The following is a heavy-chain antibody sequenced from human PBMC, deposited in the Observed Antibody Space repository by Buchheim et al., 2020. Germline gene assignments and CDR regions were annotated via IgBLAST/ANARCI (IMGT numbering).Heavy chain of an antibody. J-gene: IGHJ4*02. V-gene: IGHV3-7*01. Sequence: EVQLVESGGGLVQPGGSLRLSCAASGFTFSSYWMSWVRQAPGKGLEWVANIKQDGSEKYYVDSVKGRFTISRDNAKNSLYLQMNSLRAEDTAVYYCAREGTSRIAAAGGGADFDYWSQGTL. CDR3: AREGTSRIAAAGGGADFDY. CDR1: GFTFSSYW. D-gene: IGHD6-13*01. CDR2: IKQDGSEK.